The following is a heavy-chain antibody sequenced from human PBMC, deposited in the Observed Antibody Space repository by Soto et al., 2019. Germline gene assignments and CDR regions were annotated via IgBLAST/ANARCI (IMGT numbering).Heavy chain of an antibody. CDR1: GYSFTRYW. J-gene: IGHJ4*02. V-gene: IGHV5-51*01. CDR2: IYPGDSDT. D-gene: IGHD3-22*01. CDR3: ARRSDDSSGYFSYFDY. Sequence: GESLKIYCKGSGYSFTRYWIGRVRQLPGKGLEWMGIIYPGDSDTRYSPSFQGQVTTSADKSISTAYLQWSSLKASDTAMYYCARRSDDSSGYFSYFDYWGQGTPVHVSS.